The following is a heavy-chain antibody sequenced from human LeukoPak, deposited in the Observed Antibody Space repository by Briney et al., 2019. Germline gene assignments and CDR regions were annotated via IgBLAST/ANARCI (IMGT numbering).Heavy chain of an antibody. J-gene: IGHJ3*02. V-gene: IGHV4-30-4*08. CDR3: ARYTIFGVVRAFDI. Sequence: SQTLSLTCTVSGGSISSGDYYWSWIRQPPGKGLEWIGYIYYSGSTYYNPSLKSRVTISVDTSKNQFSLKLSSVTAADTAVYYCARYTIFGVVRAFDIWGQGTMVTVSS. CDR2: IYYSGST. D-gene: IGHD3-3*01. CDR1: GGSISSGDYY.